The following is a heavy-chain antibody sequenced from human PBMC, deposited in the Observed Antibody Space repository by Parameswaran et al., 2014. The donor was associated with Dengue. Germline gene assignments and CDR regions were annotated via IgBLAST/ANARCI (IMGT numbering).Heavy chain of an antibody. J-gene: IGHJ6*02. CDR3: ARVKSYKTDDYCYYGMDV. Sequence: KWIRQPPGKGLEWVSSISSSSSYIYYADSVKGRFTISRDNAKNSLYLQMNSLRAEDTAVYYCARVKSYKTDDYCYYGMDVWGQGTTVTVSS. V-gene: IGHV3-21*01. CDR2: ISSSSSYI. D-gene: IGHD5-24*01.